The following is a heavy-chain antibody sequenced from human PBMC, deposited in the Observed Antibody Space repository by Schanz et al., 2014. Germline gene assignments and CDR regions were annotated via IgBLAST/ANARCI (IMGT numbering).Heavy chain of an antibody. V-gene: IGHV3-23*01. Sequence: DVQLLESGGGLVQPGGSLRLSCAASGFTFNSYAMTWVRQAPGKGLEWVSSISHSGGSKYYADSVKGRFTISRDNSENALYRQMNSLSADDTAVFYCAKGMGYCSGGTCYDCYYYGLDVWGQGTTVTVSS. D-gene: IGHD2-15*01. CDR1: GFTFNSYA. CDR3: AKGMGYCSGGTCYDCYYYGLDV. J-gene: IGHJ6*02. CDR2: ISHSGGSK.